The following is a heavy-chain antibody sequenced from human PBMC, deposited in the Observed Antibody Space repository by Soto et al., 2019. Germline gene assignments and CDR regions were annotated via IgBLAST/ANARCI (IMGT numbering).Heavy chain of an antibody. CDR1: GFPFDSYV. V-gene: IGHV3-30*03. J-gene: IGHJ4*02. CDR3: ASILSGPTNY. D-gene: IGHD1-1*01. CDR2: TYYDASKQ. Sequence: ESGGGVVLPGTSLKLSCAASGFPFDSYVMHWVRQAPGKGLEWVASTYYDASKQYYADSVKGRFTISRDNSKNTVSLQMNSLRPEDTAVYYCASILSGPTNYWGQGTLVAASS.